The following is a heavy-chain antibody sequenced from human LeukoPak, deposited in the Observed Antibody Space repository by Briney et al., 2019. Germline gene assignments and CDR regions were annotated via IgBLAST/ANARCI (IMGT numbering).Heavy chain of an antibody. CDR3: ARQYYAFWRGYLFWFDP. Sequence: ASVKVSCKASGYTFTGYYMHWVRQAPGQGLEWMGWINPNSGGTNYAQKFQGRVTMTRDTSISTAYMELSRLRSDDTAVYYCARQYYAFWRGYLFWFDPWGQGTLVTVSS. J-gene: IGHJ5*02. D-gene: IGHD3-3*01. V-gene: IGHV1-2*02. CDR2: INPNSGGT. CDR1: GYTFTGYY.